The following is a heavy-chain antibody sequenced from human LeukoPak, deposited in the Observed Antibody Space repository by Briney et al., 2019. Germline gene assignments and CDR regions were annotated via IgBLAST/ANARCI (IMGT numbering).Heavy chain of an antibody. CDR1: GYTFTGYY. Sequence: ASVKVSCKASGYTFTGYYMHLVRQAPGQGLEWMGWINPNSGGTNYAQKFQGRVTMTRDTSISTAYMELSRLRSDDTAVYYCARVSPYDFWSGYYTHYYYYGMDVWGQGTTVTVSS. D-gene: IGHD3-3*01. CDR2: INPNSGGT. CDR3: ARVSPYDFWSGYYTHYYYYGMDV. V-gene: IGHV1-2*02. J-gene: IGHJ6*02.